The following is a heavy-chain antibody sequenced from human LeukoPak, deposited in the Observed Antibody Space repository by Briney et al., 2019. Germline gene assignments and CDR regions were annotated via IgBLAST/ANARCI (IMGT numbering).Heavy chain of an antibody. CDR2: INPNSGCT. CDR1: GYTFTGYY. J-gene: IGHJ4*02. V-gene: IGHV1-2*02. CDR3: ARDRGKQWRDY. Sequence: GASVKVSCKSSGYTFTGYYMHWVRQAPGQGLAWMGWINPNSGCTNYAQKFQGRVTMTRDTSISTAYMELSRLRSDDTAVYYCARDRGKQWRDYWGQGTLVTVSS. D-gene: IGHD6-19*01.